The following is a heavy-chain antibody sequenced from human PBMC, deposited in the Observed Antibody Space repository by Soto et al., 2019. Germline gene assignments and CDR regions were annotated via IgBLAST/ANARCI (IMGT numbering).Heavy chain of an antibody. CDR1: GYTFTSYY. CDR2: INPSGGST. Sequence: GASVKVSCKASGYTFTSYYMHWVRQAPGQGLEWMGIINPSGGSTRYAQKFQGRVTMTRDTSTSTVYMELSSLRSEDTAVYYCARDGGSDFFLWGLGCSSTSCYAPASHWGQGTLVTVSS. CDR3: ARDGGSDFFLWGLGCSSTSCYAPASH. J-gene: IGHJ4*02. V-gene: IGHV1-46*03. D-gene: IGHD2-2*01.